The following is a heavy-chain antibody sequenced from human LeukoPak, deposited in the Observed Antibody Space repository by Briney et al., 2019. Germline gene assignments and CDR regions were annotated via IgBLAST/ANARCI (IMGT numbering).Heavy chain of an antibody. CDR1: GFTFGDYA. CDR3: TRVEGGYYYGSGSYYNI. D-gene: IGHD3-10*01. Sequence: PGRSLRLSCTASGFTFGDYAMSWVRQAPGKGLEWVGFIRSKAYGGTTEYAASVKGRFTISRDDSKSIAYLQMNSLKTEDTAVYYCTRVEGGYYYGSGSYYNIWGQGTLVTVSS. V-gene: IGHV3-49*04. CDR2: IRSKAYGGTT. J-gene: IGHJ4*02.